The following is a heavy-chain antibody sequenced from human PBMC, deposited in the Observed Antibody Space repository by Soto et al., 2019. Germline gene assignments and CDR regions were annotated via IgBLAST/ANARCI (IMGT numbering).Heavy chain of an antibody. D-gene: IGHD3-22*01. V-gene: IGHV3-21*01. CDR3: ARQLGVNYYYYGMDV. J-gene: IGHJ6*02. CDR2: ISSSSSYI. CDR1: GFTFSSYS. Sequence: GGSLRLSCAASGFTFSSYSMNWVRQAPGKGLEWVSSISSSSSYIYYADSVKGRFTISRDNAKNSLYLQMNSLRAEDTAVYYCARQLGVNYYYYGMDVWGQGXTVTVSS.